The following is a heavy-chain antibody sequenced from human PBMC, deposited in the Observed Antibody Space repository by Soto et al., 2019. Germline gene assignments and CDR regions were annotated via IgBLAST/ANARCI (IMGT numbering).Heavy chain of an antibody. CDR3: ARGGGYXFWSGYYPNYYYYGMDV. J-gene: IGHJ6*02. CDR2: MNPNSGNT. D-gene: IGHD3-3*01. CDR1: GYTFTRCD. Sequence: ATSLKVSCKASGYTFTRCDINWVPQATGQGLELMGWMNPNSGNTGYAQKFQGRVTMTRNTSISTAYMELSSLRSEDTAVYYCARGGGYXFWSGYYPNYYYYGMDVWGQGTTVTVSS. V-gene: IGHV1-8*01.